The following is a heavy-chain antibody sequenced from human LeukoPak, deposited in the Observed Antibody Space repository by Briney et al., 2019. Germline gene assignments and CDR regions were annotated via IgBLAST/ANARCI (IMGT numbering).Heavy chain of an antibody. CDR2: IYTSGST. D-gene: IGHD3-10*01. V-gene: IGHV4-4*08. CDR3: ARAPLYGSGSYLDY. Sequence: SETLSLTCSVSGGFISSYYWSWIRQPPGKGLEWIGRIYTSGSTNYNPSLKRRVTISVDTSKNQFSLKLSSVTAADTAVYYCARAPLYGSGSYLDYWGQGTLVTVSS. J-gene: IGHJ4*02. CDR1: GGFISSYY.